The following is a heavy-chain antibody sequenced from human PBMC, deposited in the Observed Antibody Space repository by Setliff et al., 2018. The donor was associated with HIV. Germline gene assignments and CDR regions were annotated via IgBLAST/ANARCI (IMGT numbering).Heavy chain of an antibody. CDR1: GGSISSYY. Sequence: PSETLSLTCTVSGGSISSYYWCWIRQPPRTGLEWVGYIYYTETTNYNPSLSSRVTISIDTTKNQFSLKLNSVTAADTDVYYCAREWLQHTGDDAFDIWGQGTMGTVS. D-gene: IGHD5-12*01. J-gene: IGHJ3*02. CDR2: IYYTETT. V-gene: IGHV4-59*13. CDR3: AREWLQHTGDDAFDI.